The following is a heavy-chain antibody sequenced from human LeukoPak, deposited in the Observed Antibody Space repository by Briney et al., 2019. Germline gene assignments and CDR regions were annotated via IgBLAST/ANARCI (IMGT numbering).Heavy chain of an antibody. Sequence: PGGSLRLSCAASGFTFDDYAMHWVRQAPGKGLEWVSGISWNSGSIGYADSVKGRFTISRDNAKNSLYLQMNSLRAEDTALYYCARDPVYSGSWELDYWGQGTLVTVSS. CDR1: GFTFDDYA. CDR2: ISWNSGSI. V-gene: IGHV3-9*01. CDR3: ARDPVYSGSWELDY. D-gene: IGHD1-26*01. J-gene: IGHJ4*02.